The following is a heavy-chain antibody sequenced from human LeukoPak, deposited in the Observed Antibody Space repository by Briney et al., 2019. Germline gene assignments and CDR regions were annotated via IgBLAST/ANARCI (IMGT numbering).Heavy chain of an antibody. Sequence: GGSLRLSCAGSGFTFSGHAMNWVRQAPGKGLEWVSVISGSGDNTYYADSVKGRFTISRDNSKNTMYLQMNSLRAEDTAVYYCARDFTGSGYYMDVWGKGTTVTVSS. V-gene: IGHV3-23*01. D-gene: IGHD3-10*01. CDR3: ARDFTGSGYYMDV. J-gene: IGHJ6*03. CDR1: GFTFSGHA. CDR2: ISGSGDNT.